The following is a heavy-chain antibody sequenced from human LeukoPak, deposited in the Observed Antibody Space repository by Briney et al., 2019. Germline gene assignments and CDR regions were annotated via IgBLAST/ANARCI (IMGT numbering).Heavy chain of an antibody. J-gene: IGHJ4*02. D-gene: IGHD1-1*01. CDR1: GYTFTICG. CDR2: ISAYNGNT. CDR3: ARDRYVTTGTTGGFDY. V-gene: IGHV1-18*01. Sequence: ASEKVSCKASGYTFTICGISWGRQAPGQGLEWMGWISAYNGNTTYAQKLQGRVTMTTDTSTSTAYMELRSLRSDDTAVYYCARDRYVTTGTTGGFDYWGQGTLVTVSS.